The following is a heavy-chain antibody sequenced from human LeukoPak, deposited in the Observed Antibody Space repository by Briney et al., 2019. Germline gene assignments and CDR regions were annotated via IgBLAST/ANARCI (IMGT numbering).Heavy chain of an antibody. Sequence: PSETLSLTCAVYGGSFSGYYWSWIRQPPGKGLEWIGEINHSGSTNYNPSLKSRVTISVDTSKNQFSLKLSSVTAADTAVYYCARQRAYDYVWGSYRSYFDYWGQGTLVTVSS. J-gene: IGHJ4*02. CDR1: GGSFSGYY. CDR3: ARQRAYDYVWGSYRSYFDY. CDR2: INHSGST. V-gene: IGHV4-34*01. D-gene: IGHD3-16*02.